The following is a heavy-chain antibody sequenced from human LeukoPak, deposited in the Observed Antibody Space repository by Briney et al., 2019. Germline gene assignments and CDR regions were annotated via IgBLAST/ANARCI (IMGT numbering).Heavy chain of an antibody. CDR2: FFYSGST. J-gene: IGHJ3*02. CDR3: FIGYNNGGAFDI. D-gene: IGHD5-24*01. Sequence: PSETLSLTCTVSGGSISSYYWSWIRQPPGKGLEWIGSFFYSGSTYYNPSLKSRVTISVDRSKNQFSLKLSSVTAADTAVYYCFIGYNNGGAFDIWGQGTMVTVSS. V-gene: IGHV4-39*07. CDR1: GGSISSYY.